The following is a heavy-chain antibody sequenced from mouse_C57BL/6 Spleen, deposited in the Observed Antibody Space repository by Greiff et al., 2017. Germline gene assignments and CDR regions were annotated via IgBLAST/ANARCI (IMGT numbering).Heavy chain of an antibody. CDR2: IDPSDSET. J-gene: IGHJ2*01. V-gene: IGHV1-52*01. Sequence: QVQLKESGAELVRPGSSVKLSCKASGYTFTSYWMHWVKQRPIQGLEWIGNIDPSDSETHYNQKFKDKATLTVDKSSSTAYMQLSSLTSEDSAVYYCAREGNYALDYWGQGTTLTVSS. D-gene: IGHD1-1*02. CDR1: GYTFTSYW. CDR3: AREGNYALDY.